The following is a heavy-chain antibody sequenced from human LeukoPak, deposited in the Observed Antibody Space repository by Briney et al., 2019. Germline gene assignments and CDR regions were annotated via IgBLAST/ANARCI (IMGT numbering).Heavy chain of an antibody. V-gene: IGHV3-48*04. CDR3: ARDMDSSGWYVRGFDY. D-gene: IGHD6-19*01. Sequence: PGGSLRLSCGASGFTFSAYAFNWVRQAPGKGLQWVSYISSTGATIYYADTVKGRFTISRDNAKNSLYLQMNSLRAEDTAVYYCARDMDSSGWYVRGFDYWGQGTLVTVSS. CDR1: GFTFSAYA. J-gene: IGHJ4*02. CDR2: ISSTGATI.